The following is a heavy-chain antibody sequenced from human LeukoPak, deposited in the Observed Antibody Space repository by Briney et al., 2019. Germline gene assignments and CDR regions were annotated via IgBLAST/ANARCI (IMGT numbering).Heavy chain of an antibody. CDR1: GGSISSSSYY. D-gene: IGHD3-22*01. J-gene: IGHJ5*02. CDR2: IYYSGST. Sequence: SETLSLTCTVSGGSISSSSYYWGWIRQPPGKGLEWIGSIYYSGSTYYNPSLKSRVTISVDTSKNQFSLKLSSVTAADTAVYDCARRSGDSSGYYYVFWFDPWGQGTLVTVSS. CDR3: ARRSGDSSGYYYVFWFDP. V-gene: IGHV4-39*01.